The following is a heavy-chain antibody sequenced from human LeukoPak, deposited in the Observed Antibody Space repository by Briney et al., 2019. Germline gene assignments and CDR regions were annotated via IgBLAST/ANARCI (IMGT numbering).Heavy chain of an antibody. D-gene: IGHD3-22*01. CDR3: ARESPPQYSYDSSSYLGPMDAFDI. J-gene: IGHJ3*02. Sequence: GGSLRLSCAASGFTFSDYYMSWIRQAPGKGLEWVSYISGSGRTIYYADSVKGRFTISRDNAKNSLYLQMNSLRAEDTAVYYCARESPPQYSYDSSSYLGPMDAFDIWGQGTMVTVSS. CDR1: GFTFSDYY. CDR2: ISGSGRTI. V-gene: IGHV3-11*04.